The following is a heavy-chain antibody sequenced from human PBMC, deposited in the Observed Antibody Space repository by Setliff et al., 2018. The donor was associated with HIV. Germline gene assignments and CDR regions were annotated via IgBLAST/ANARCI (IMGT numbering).Heavy chain of an antibody. CDR1: GDSISRRIYY. Sequence: SETLSLTCTVSGDSISRRIYYWGWIRQPPGKGLEWIGNFYYRGSSHYNPSLKSRVTISVDTSKNQFSLKLISGSAADTAVYYCAKLLPAADMAREIDSWGQGTLVTVSS. V-gene: IGHV4-39*01. J-gene: IGHJ4*02. D-gene: IGHD2-2*01. CDR3: AKLLPAADMAREIDS. CDR2: FYYRGSS.